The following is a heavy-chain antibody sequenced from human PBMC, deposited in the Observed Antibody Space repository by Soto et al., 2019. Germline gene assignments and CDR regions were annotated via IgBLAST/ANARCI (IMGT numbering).Heavy chain of an antibody. J-gene: IGHJ4*02. Sequence: QVQLVESGGGVVQPGRSLTLSCAASGFTFSSYVIHWVRQTPDKGLEWVAFISRDGSKAYYADSVEGRFTSSRDNSKNTLYLEMNSLRAEDSAVYYCARDDEGGSDCDLGYWGQGTMVTVSS. CDR3: ARDDEGGSDCDLGY. CDR2: ISRDGSKA. D-gene: IGHD1-26*01. V-gene: IGHV3-30-3*01. CDR1: GFTFSSYV.